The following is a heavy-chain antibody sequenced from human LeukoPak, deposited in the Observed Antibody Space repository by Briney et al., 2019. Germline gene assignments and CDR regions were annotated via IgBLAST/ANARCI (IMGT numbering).Heavy chain of an antibody. CDR1: GYTFTNYD. D-gene: IGHD3-10*01. CDR2: MNPNSGDT. V-gene: IGHV1-8*01. J-gene: IGHJ4*02. Sequence: PVASVKVSCKASGYTFTNYDINWVRQATGQGLEWMGWMNPNSGDTAYAQKFQGRVIMTRNTSISTAYMELSSLRSEDTAVYYCATAGRRDIVTMVRGVILEDYWGQGTLVTVSS. CDR3: ATAGRRDIVTMVRGVILEDY.